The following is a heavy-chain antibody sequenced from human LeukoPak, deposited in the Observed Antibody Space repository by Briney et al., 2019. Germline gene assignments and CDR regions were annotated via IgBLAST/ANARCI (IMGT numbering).Heavy chain of an antibody. CDR3: ARDRGYFVFDY. Sequence: GGSLRLSCAASGFTFSRFWMTWVRQAPGKGLEWVANIKEDGSDKYYVDSVKGRFTVSRDNAKNSLYLQMNSLRDEGTAVYYCARDRGYFVFDYWGQGTLVTVSS. CDR1: GFTFSRFW. D-gene: IGHD3-10*01. V-gene: IGHV3-7*01. CDR2: IKEDGSDK. J-gene: IGHJ4*02.